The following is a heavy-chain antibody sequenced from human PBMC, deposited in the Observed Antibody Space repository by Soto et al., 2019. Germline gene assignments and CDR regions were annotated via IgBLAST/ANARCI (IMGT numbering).Heavy chain of an antibody. D-gene: IGHD6-13*01. CDR1: GFTFNNYG. CDR2: IWNDGNGY. V-gene: IGHV3-33*01. Sequence: QVQLVESGGGVVQPGRSLRLSCAASGFTFNNYGMHWVRQAPGKGLECVAVIWNDGNGYYYANSVKGRFTISRDNSKNTLYLQMSSLRAEDTAVYYCARRQISPPTRGAASARGAMYVWGQGTTVTVSS. CDR3: ARRQISPPTRGAASARGAMYV. J-gene: IGHJ6*02.